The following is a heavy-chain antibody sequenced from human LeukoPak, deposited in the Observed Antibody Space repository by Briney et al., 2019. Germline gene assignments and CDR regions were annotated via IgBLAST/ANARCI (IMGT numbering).Heavy chain of an antibody. J-gene: IGHJ4*02. Sequence: PSETLSLTCAVCGGSFSGYYWSWIRQPPGKGLEWIGYIYYSGSTNYNPSLKSRVTISVDTSKNQFSLKLSSVTAADTAVYYCARLYHGSGSYGAFDYWGQGTLVTVSS. CDR1: GGSFSGYY. CDR3: ARLYHGSGSYGAFDY. V-gene: IGHV4-59*08. CDR2: IYYSGST. D-gene: IGHD3-10*01.